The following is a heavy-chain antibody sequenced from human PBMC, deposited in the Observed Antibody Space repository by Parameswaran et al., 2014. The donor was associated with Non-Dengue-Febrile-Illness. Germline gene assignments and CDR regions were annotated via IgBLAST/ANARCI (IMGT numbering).Heavy chain of an antibody. Sequence: RQPPGKGLEWIGSIYYSGSTYYNPSLKSRVTISVDTSKNQFSLKLSSVTAADTAVYYCARYYDSSGFDYWGQGTLVTVSS. V-gene: IGHV4-39*01. CDR3: ARYYDSSGFDY. D-gene: IGHD3-22*01. CDR2: IYYSGST. J-gene: IGHJ4*02.